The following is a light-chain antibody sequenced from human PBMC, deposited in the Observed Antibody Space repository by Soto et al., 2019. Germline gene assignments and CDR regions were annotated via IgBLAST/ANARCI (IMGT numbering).Light chain of an antibody. CDR1: QGISNY. Sequence: DIQMTQSPSSLSASVGDRVTITCRASQGISNYLAWYQQKPGKVPKLLIYAASTLQSGVPSRFSGSGSGTDFTLTISSLQPEDVATYYCQKYNSAPPPWTFCQGTKVEIK. CDR2: AAS. J-gene: IGKJ1*01. CDR3: QKYNSAPPPWT. V-gene: IGKV1-27*01.